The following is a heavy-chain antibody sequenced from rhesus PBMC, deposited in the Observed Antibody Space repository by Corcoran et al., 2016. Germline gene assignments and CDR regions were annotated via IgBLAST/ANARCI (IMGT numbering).Heavy chain of an antibody. D-gene: IGHD1-20*01. V-gene: IGHV4-169*02. J-gene: IGHJ3*01. Sequence: QLQLQESGPGLVKPSETLSVTCAVSGGSISSSYWSWIRQAPGKGLEWIGDIYGSGSSTNYIPSLKSRVTLTVDTSKTQLSLELSSVTAADTAVYYCASSIAGTTGAFDFWGQGLRVTVSS. CDR2: IYGSGSST. CDR3: ASSIAGTTGAFDF. CDR1: GGSISSSY.